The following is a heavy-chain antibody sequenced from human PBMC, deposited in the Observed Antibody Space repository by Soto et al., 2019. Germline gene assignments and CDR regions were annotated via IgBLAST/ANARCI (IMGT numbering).Heavy chain of an antibody. CDR2: ISASGDTV. J-gene: IGHJ6*02. V-gene: IGHV3-48*03. CDR1: GLTSSGIE. CDR3: AGLSVTGGVDV. Sequence: EVRLEESGGGFVQPGGALRLSCVFSGLTSSGIELNWVRQAAGKGLEWLSYISASGDTVDYIDSVRGRFTISRDNAKQSLFLQMSALRVEDTAVYYGAGLSVTGGVDVWGQGTTVTVSS. D-gene: IGHD2-21*02.